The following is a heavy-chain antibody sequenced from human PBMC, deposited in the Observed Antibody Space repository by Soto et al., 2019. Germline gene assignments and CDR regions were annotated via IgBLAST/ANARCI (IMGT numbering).Heavy chain of an antibody. CDR2: ISGSGGST. V-gene: IGHV3-23*01. CDR3: AKDKKKNYDILTGQYYYYYGMDV. Sequence: GWSLRLSCAASGFTFSSYAMSWVRQAPGKGLEWVSAISGSGGSTYYADSVKGRFTISRDNSKNTLYLQMNSLRAEDTAVYYCAKDKKKNYDILTGQYYYYYGMDVWGQGTTVTVSS. CDR1: GFTFSSYA. D-gene: IGHD3-9*01. J-gene: IGHJ6*02.